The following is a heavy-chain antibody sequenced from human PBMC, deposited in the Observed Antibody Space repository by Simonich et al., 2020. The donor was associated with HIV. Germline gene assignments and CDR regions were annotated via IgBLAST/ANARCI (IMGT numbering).Heavy chain of an antibody. V-gene: IGHV4-34*01. CDR1: GGSFGGYY. J-gene: IGHJ3*02. Sequence: QVQLQQWGAGLLKPSETLSLTCAVYGGSFGGYYWSWIRQPPGKGLEWIGEINHSGSTNYNPSLKSRVTISVDTSKNQFSLKLSSVTAADTAVYYCATTINYEDAFDIWGQGTMVTVSS. CDR3: ATTINYEDAFDI. CDR2: INHSGST. D-gene: IGHD4-4*01.